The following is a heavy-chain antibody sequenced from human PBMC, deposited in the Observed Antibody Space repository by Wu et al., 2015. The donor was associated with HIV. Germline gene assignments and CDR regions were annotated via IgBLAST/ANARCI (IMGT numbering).Heavy chain of an antibody. J-gene: IGHJ3*02. CDR1: GDSIDNHN. CDR3: ARATTFPDSSFDI. Sequence: QVQLQQWGAGLLRPSETLSLTCTVSGDSIDNHNWNWIRQPPGKGLEWIGYTFYYGNSKYNPSLKSRVTMSVDTSRNQFSLKLSSVTAADTAAYYRARATTFPDSSFDIWGQGTMVTVSS. CDR2: TFYYGNS. V-gene: IGHV4-59*11. D-gene: IGHD4-11*01.